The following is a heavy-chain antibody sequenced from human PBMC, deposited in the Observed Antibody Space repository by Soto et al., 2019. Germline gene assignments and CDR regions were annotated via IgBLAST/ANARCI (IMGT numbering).Heavy chain of an antibody. D-gene: IGHD1-20*01. CDR1: GFNFITYS. CDR3: VRDAYNRDAFDI. Sequence: DVQLVESGGGLVKPGGSLRLSCAASGFNFITYSMNWVRQAPGKGLEWVSSLSASSSSIYYAESVKGRFTVSRDNAKNSLCLQMNSLRAEDTALYYCVRDAYNRDAFDIWGQGTIVTVSS. J-gene: IGHJ3*02. CDR2: LSASSSSI. V-gene: IGHV3-21*01.